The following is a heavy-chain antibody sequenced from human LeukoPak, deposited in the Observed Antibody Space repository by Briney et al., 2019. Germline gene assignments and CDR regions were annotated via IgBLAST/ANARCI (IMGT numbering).Heavy chain of an antibody. D-gene: IGHD2-21*02. J-gene: IGHJ4*02. CDR3: TGPDFFDY. V-gene: IGHV3-15*01. Sequence: GGSLRLSCAASVFTFNDAWMSWVRQAPGKGLEWVGRIKSKSDGGTTDYAAPVKGRFTISRDDSKNTLYLQMHSLKTEDTAVYYCTGPDFFDYWGQGTLVTVSS. CDR1: VFTFNDAW. CDR2: IKSKSDGGTT.